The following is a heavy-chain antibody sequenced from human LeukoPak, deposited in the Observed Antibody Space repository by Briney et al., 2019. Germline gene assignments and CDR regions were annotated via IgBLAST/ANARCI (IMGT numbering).Heavy chain of an antibody. CDR2: IYPGDSDT. Sequence: GESLKISCMGSGYSFTTYWIGWVRQMPGKGLEWMGIIYPGDSDTRYSPSFQGQATISADRSISTAYLQWSSLKASDTAMYYCARQEMSRGYCSSTSCRAPFDYWGQGTLVTVSS. D-gene: IGHD2-2*01. V-gene: IGHV5-51*01. CDR3: ARQEMSRGYCSSTSCRAPFDY. J-gene: IGHJ4*02. CDR1: GYSFTTYW.